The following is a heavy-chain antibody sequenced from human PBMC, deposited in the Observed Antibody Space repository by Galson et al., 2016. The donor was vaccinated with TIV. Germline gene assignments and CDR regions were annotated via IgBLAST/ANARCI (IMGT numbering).Heavy chain of an antibody. CDR1: GYTFTSYD. J-gene: IGHJ4*02. CDR3: ARSGDYGDY. CDR2: MNPDSGNT. D-gene: IGHD4-17*01. Sequence: SVKVSCKASGYTFTSYDINWVGQATGQGLEWMGWMNPDSGNTGYAQKFRGRVTMTRNTSVRTAYMELSSLRSEDTAVYYCARSGDYGDYWGQGTLVTVSS. V-gene: IGHV1-8*02.